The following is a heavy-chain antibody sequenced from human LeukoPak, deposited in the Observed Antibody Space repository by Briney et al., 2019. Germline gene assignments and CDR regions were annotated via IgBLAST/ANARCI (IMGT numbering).Heavy chain of an antibody. CDR1: GGTFSSYA. J-gene: IGHJ5*02. CDR3: AREGAEVAVISPYYYGSGSYHNWFDP. CDR2: IIPIFGTA. Sequence: SVKVSCKASGGTFSSYAISWVRQAPGQGLEWMGGIIPIFGTANYAQKFQGRVTITADKSTSTAYMELSSLRSEDTAVYYCAREGAEVAVISPYYYGSGSYHNWFDPWGQGTLVTVSS. V-gene: IGHV1-69*06. D-gene: IGHD3-10*01.